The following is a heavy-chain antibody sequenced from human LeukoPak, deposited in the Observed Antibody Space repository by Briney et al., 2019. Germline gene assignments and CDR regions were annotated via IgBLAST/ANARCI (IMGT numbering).Heavy chain of an antibody. CDR3: ARDLGYGP. Sequence: GGSLRLSCAASGFTFSSYEMNWVRQAPGKGLEWVSYISSSGRTKYYADSVKGRFTISRDNSKNTLYLQMNSLRAEDTAVYYCARDLGYGPWGQGTLVTVSS. CDR2: ISSSGRTK. V-gene: IGHV3-48*03. D-gene: IGHD6-13*01. J-gene: IGHJ5*02. CDR1: GFTFSSYE.